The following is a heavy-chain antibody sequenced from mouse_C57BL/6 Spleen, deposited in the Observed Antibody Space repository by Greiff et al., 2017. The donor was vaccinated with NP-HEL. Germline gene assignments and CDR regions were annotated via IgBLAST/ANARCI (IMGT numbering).Heavy chain of an antibody. V-gene: IGHV1-80*01. Sequence: QVQLKQSGAELVKPGASVKISCKASGYAFSSYWMNWVKQRPGKCLEWIGQIYPGDGDTNFNGKYKGKATLTADKTSSTADMQLSSLTSEDSAVYFCARAGVTLCYAMDYWGQVTSVTVAP. CDR2: IYPGDGDT. J-gene: IGHJ4*01. D-gene: IGHD2-13*01. CDR1: GYAFSSYW. CDR3: ARAGVTLCYAMDY.